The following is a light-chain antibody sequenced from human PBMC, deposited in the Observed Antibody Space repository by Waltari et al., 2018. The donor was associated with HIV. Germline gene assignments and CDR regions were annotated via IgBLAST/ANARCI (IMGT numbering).Light chain of an antibody. CDR3: QQYYGIPYT. V-gene: IGKV4-1*01. J-gene: IGKJ2*01. CDR2: WAS. Sequence: DVVVTQSPDSLAVSLGATDTLSCKSSQSLLYNSNNKNYLAWYQQKPGQRPKLLIYWASTRESGVPDRFSGSGSGTDFTLTISRLQAEDVALYYCQQYYGIPYTFGQGTKLEIK. CDR1: QSLLYNSNNKNY.